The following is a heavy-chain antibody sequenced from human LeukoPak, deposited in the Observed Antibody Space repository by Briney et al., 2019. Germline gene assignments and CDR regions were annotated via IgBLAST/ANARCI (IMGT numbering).Heavy chain of an antibody. CDR2: ISGSGGST. CDR3: AKGGYQLPVGAFDI. Sequence: GVSLTLSCAASGFTFRSYTISWVRQAPGEGLEWVSVISGSGGSTNYEESVKGRFTISRDTSKNKLSLQMNRLSAEDTAIYYCAKGGYQLPVGAFDICGHGTMVTVSS. J-gene: IGHJ3*02. CDR1: GFTFRSYT. D-gene: IGHD6-13*01. V-gene: IGHV3-23*01.